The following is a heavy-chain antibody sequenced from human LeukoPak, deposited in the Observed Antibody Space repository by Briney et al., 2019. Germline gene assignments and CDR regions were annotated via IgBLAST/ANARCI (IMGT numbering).Heavy chain of an antibody. J-gene: IGHJ4*02. V-gene: IGHV4-34*01. Sequence: PSETLSLTCAVYGGSFSGYYWSWLRQPPGKGLEWIGEINHSGSTNYNPSLKSRVTISVDTSKNQFSLKLSSVTAADTAVYYCASIIYYGSGSPYYFDYWGQGTLVTVSS. CDR3: ASIIYYGSGSPYYFDY. CDR2: INHSGST. CDR1: GGSFSGYY. D-gene: IGHD3-10*01.